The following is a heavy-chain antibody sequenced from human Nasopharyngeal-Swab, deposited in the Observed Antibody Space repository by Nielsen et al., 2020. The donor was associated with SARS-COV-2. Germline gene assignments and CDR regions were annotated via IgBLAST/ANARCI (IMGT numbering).Heavy chain of an antibody. CDR1: GFTFSSYG. V-gene: IGHV3-30*18. D-gene: IGHD3-3*01. Sequence: GGSLRLSCAASGFTFSSYGMHWVRQAPGKGLEGVAVISYAGSNKYYADSVKGRFTISRDNSKNTLYLQMNSLRAEDTAVYYCAKAPYYDFWSGNTDGMDVWGQGTTVTVSS. CDR3: AKAPYYDFWSGNTDGMDV. CDR2: ISYAGSNK. J-gene: IGHJ6*02.